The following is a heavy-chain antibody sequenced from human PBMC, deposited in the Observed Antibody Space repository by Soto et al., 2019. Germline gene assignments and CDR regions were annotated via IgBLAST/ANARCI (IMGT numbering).Heavy chain of an antibody. D-gene: IGHD3-9*01. Sequence: SVKVSCKASGGTFSSYAISWVRQAPGQGLEWMGGIIPIFGTANYAQKFQGRVTITADESTSTAYMELSSLRSEDTAVYYCAILDYDILTGSPYNWFDPWGQGTLVTVSS. J-gene: IGHJ5*02. CDR3: AILDYDILTGSPYNWFDP. V-gene: IGHV1-69*13. CDR1: GGTFSSYA. CDR2: IIPIFGTA.